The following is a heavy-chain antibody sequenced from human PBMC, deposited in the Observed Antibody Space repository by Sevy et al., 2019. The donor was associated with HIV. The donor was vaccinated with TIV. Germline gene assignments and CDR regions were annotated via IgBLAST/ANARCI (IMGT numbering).Heavy chain of an antibody. D-gene: IGHD3-22*01. CDR1: GFIFSNVW. J-gene: IGHJ4*02. CDR3: ARAQQVTMLVVIGGLYFDF. V-gene: IGHV3-7*01. CDR2: IKQNMSEK. Sequence: GGSLRLSCAASGFIFSNVWMSWVRQAPGKGLEWVANIKQNMSEKYYADSVKGRFTISRDNARNSLYLQMESLRAEDTAVYYCARAQQVTMLVVIGGLYFDFWGQGTLVTVSS.